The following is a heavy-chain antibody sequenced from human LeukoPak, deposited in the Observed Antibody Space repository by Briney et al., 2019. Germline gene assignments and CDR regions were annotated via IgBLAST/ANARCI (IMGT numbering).Heavy chain of an antibody. V-gene: IGHV5-51*01. CDR3: ARLPITIFGVDLGYYYMDV. Sequence: GESLKTSCKGSGYRFTSYWIVWVRPLPGKGLGWMGIIFTGDFDTRYRPSFQGQVTISADKSISTAYLQWSSLKASGIAMYYCARLPITIFGVDLGYYYMDVWGKGTTVTVSS. D-gene: IGHD3-3*01. J-gene: IGHJ6*03. CDR2: IFTGDFDT. CDR1: GYRFTSYW.